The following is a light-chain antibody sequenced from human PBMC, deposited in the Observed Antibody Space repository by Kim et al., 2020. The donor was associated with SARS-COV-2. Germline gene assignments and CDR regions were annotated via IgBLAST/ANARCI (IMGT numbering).Light chain of an antibody. CDR2: GAS. CDR3: QQSKIWPRT. J-gene: IGKJ1*01. V-gene: IGKV3-15*01. Sequence: EIVMTQSPATLSVSPGERATLSCRARQSVSSNLAWYQQKPGQAPRLLFYGASTRATGIPARFSGSGSGTEFTLTISSLQSEDFAVYYCQQSKIWPRTFGQGTKMDIK. CDR1: QSVSSN.